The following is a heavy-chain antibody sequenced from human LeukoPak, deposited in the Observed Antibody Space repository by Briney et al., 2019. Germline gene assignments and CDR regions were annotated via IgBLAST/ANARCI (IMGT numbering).Heavy chain of an antibody. CDR3: AKKGSLVSPGNYFDY. V-gene: IGHV3-23*05. J-gene: IGHJ4*02. D-gene: IGHD2-2*01. CDR1: GFTFSSYA. Sequence: GGSLRLSCAASGFTFSSYAMSWVRQAPGEGLEWVSSLDESGSATYYADSVKGRFTISRDNSKNTLYLQMDSLRAKDTAVYYCAKKGSLVSPGNYFDYWGQGTLVTVSS. CDR2: LDESGSAT.